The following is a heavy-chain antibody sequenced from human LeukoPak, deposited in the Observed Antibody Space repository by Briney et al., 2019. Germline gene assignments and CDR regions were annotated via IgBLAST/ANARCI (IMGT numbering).Heavy chain of an antibody. CDR3: ASYDNAGNYYYNY. Sequence: PGGSLRLSCAGPGFAFSASAMHWVRQASGKGLEWVGRVRTKNNHYATTYGESVKGRFTISRDDSKNTAYLQMNNLRSEDTAVYFCASYDNAGNYYYNYWGPGTLVTVSS. CDR2: VRTKNNHYAT. D-gene: IGHD3-16*01. CDR1: GFAFSASA. J-gene: IGHJ4*02. V-gene: IGHV3-73*01.